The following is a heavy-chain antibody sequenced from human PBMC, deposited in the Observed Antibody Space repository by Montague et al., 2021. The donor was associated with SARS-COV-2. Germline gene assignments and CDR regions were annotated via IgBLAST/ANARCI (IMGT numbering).Heavy chain of an antibody. CDR3: ARESGSFHDGGYFDY. CDR1: GFYFSYA. D-gene: IGHD1-26*01. CDR2: ISNDGSNK. J-gene: IGHJ4*02. V-gene: IGHV3-30*04. Sequence: SLRLSCAASGFYFSYAMHWVRQAPGKGLEWLALISNDGSNKHYADSLKGRFTISSDNSTSTLYLQVNSLRAEDTAVYYCARESGSFHDGGYFDYWGQGSLVTVSS.